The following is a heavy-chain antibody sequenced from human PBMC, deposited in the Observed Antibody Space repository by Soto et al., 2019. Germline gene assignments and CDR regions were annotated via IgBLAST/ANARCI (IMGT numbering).Heavy chain of an antibody. J-gene: IGHJ4*02. CDR1: GYTFSNYD. Sequence: QVQLVQSGAEVKKPGASVKVSCQTSGYTFSNYDINWVRQAPGQGLEWMGCISVYNEDKNYAQKFQGRVTMTTDTSTNTAYMDLRNLRSDDTAVYYCARAFDYCDEREIDFWCQGTLVTVSS. V-gene: IGHV1-18*01. CDR2: ISVYNEDK. D-gene: IGHD4-17*01. CDR3: ARAFDYCDEREIDF.